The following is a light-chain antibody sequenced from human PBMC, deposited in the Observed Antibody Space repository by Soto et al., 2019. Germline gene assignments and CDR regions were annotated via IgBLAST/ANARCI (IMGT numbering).Light chain of an antibody. CDR3: QQYTDSRT. CDR1: PSISSAY. V-gene: IGKV3-20*01. J-gene: IGKJ1*01. CDR2: GAS. Sequence: EIVLTQSPGTLSLSPGERATLSCRASPSISSAYLAWYQQKPGQAPSLLVYGASSRASDVPDRFSGSGSGTDFTLTISRLEPEDFAMYYCQQYTDSRTFGHGTKVEIK.